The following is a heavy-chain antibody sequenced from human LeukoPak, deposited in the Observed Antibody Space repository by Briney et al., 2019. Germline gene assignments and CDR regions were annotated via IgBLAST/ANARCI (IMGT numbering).Heavy chain of an antibody. CDR3: ARVRGVAATFGY. J-gene: IGHJ4*02. D-gene: IGHD2-15*01. CDR2: INPSGGST. CDR1: GYTFTSYY. V-gene: IGHV1-46*01. Sequence: ASVKVSCEASGYTFTSYYMHWVRQAPGQGLEWMGIINPSGGSTSYAQKFQGRVTMTRDTSTSTVYMELSSLRSEDTAVYYCARVRGVAATFGYWGQGTLVTVSS.